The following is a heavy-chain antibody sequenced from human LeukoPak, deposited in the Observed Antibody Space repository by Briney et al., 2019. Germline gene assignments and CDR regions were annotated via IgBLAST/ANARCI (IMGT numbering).Heavy chain of an antibody. CDR2: ISSSSSYI. D-gene: IGHD2-2*01. J-gene: IGHJ4*02. CDR1: GFTFSSYS. Sequence: SGGSLRLSCAASGFTFSSYSMNWVRQAPGKGLEWVSSISSSSSYIYYADSVKGRFTISRDNAKNSLYLQMNSLRAEDTALYYCAKADCSSTSCDLDYWGQGTLVTVSS. V-gene: IGHV3-21*04. CDR3: AKADCSSTSCDLDY.